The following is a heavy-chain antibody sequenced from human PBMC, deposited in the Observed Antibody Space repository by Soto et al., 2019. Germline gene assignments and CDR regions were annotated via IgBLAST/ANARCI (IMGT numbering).Heavy chain of an antibody. CDR3: AKAPLGYCSGGSCYSFLLVDY. J-gene: IGHJ4*02. CDR2: ISGSGGST. CDR1: GFTFSSYA. V-gene: IGHV3-23*01. D-gene: IGHD2-15*01. Sequence: EVQLLESGGGLVQPGGSLRLSCAASGFTFSSYAMSWVRQAPGKGLEWVSAISGSGGSTYYADSVKGRFTISRDNSKNTLYLQMNSLRAEDTAVYYCAKAPLGYCSGGSCYSFLLVDYWGQGTLVTVSS.